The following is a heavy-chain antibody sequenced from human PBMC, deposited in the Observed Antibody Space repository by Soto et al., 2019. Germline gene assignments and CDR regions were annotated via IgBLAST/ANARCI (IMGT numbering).Heavy chain of an antibody. J-gene: IGHJ6*02. D-gene: IGHD6-6*01. V-gene: IGHV1-18*01. CDR1: GYTFTSYG. Sequence: ASVKVSCKASGYTFTSYGISWVRQAPGQALEWMGWISAYNGNTNYAQKLQGRVTMTTDTSTSTAYMELRSLGSDDTAVYYCARDSEYSSSYYYCYYGMDVRGQGPPETVSS. CDR2: ISAYNGNT. CDR3: ARDSEYSSSYYYCYYGMDV.